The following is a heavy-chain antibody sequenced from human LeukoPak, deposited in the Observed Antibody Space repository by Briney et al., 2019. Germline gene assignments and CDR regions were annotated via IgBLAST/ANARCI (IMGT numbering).Heavy chain of an antibody. V-gene: IGHV4-61*02. Sequence: SQTLSLTCTVSGGSISSGSYYWSWIRPPAGKGLEWIGRIYTSGSTNYNPSLKSRVTISVDTSKNQFSLKLSSVTAADTAVYYCARESSGWYYYGMDVWGQGTTVTVSS. CDR1: GGSISSGSYY. D-gene: IGHD6-19*01. CDR2: IYTSGST. J-gene: IGHJ6*02. CDR3: ARESSGWYYYGMDV.